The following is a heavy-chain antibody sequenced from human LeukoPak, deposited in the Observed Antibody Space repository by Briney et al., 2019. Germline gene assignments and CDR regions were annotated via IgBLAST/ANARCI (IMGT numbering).Heavy chain of an antibody. J-gene: IGHJ4*02. V-gene: IGHV1-69*04. D-gene: IGHD3-10*01. CDR1: GGTFSSYA. Sequence: ASVKVSCKASGGTFSSYAISWVRQAPGQGLEWMGRIIPILGIANYAQKFQGRVTITADKSTSTAYMELSSLRSEDTAVYYCASRAPNYYGSGSPFDYWGQGTLVTVSS. CDR3: ASRAPNYYGSGSPFDY. CDR2: IIPILGIA.